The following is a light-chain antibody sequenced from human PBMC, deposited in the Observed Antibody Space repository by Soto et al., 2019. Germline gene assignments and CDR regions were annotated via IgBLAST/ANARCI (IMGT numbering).Light chain of an antibody. CDR2: GAS. J-gene: IGKJ4*01. Sequence: EIVLTQSPGTLSFSPVERSTLSFRASQSVSRSYLAWYQQKPGQAPRLLIYGASSRATGIPDRFSGSGSGTDFTLTISRLEPEDFALYYCQQYSSLPLTFGGGTKVDIK. CDR1: QSVSRSY. V-gene: IGKV3-20*01. CDR3: QQYSSLPLT.